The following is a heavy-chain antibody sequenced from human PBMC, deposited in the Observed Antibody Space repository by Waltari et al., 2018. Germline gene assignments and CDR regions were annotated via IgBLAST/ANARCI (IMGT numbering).Heavy chain of an antibody. CDR2: INHRVST. V-gene: IGHV4-34*01. Sequence: QVQLQQWGAGLLKPSETLSLTCAVYGGSFSGYYWSWIRQPPGKGLEWIGEINHRVSTNSNPSLKSRVTISVDTSKNQFSLKLSSVTAADTAVYYCARTTMVRGVGAFDPWGQGTLVTVSS. D-gene: IGHD3-10*01. CDR1: GGSFSGYY. J-gene: IGHJ5*02. CDR3: ARTTMVRGVGAFDP.